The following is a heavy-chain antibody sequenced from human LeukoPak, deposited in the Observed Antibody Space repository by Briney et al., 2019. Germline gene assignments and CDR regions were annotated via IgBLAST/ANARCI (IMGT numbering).Heavy chain of an antibody. CDR2: MNPNSGNT. D-gene: IGHD2-2*01. V-gene: IGHV1-8*01. CDR3: ARIGYCSSTSCYDY. CDR1: GYTFASYD. Sequence: ASVKVSCKASGYTFASYDINWVRQATGQGLEWMGWMNPNSGNTGYAQKFQGRVTMTRNTSISTAYMELSSLRSEDTAVYYCARIGYCSSTSCYDYWGQGTLVTVSS. J-gene: IGHJ4*02.